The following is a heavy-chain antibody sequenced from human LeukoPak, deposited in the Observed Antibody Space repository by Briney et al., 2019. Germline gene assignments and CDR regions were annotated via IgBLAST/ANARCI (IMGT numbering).Heavy chain of an antibody. J-gene: IGHJ4*02. D-gene: IGHD3-22*01. Sequence: PGGSLRLSCAASGFTFSSYAMSWVRQAPGKGLEWVSAISGSGGSTYYADSVKGRFTISRDNSKNTLYLQMNSLRAEDTAVYYCAKERPYYYDSGGLVDYWGQGTLVTVSS. CDR1: GFTFSSYA. CDR3: AKERPYYYDSGGLVDY. CDR2: ISGSGGST. V-gene: IGHV3-23*01.